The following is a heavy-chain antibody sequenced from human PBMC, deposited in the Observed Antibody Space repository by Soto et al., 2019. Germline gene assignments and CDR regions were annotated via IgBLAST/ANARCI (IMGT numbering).Heavy chain of an antibody. D-gene: IGHD3-3*01. V-gene: IGHV3-66*01. J-gene: IGHJ4*02. CDR3: ARDILGGAYDFWH. CDR1: GFTVSSVY. Sequence: EVQLVESGGGLVQPGGSLGLSCAASGFTVSSVYMTWVRQAPGKGLEWVSVITSGGSTYYADSVRGRFTISRDNSKNTLYLQMNSLRAEDTAVYYCARDILGGAYDFWHGGQGTLVTVSS. CDR2: ITSGGST.